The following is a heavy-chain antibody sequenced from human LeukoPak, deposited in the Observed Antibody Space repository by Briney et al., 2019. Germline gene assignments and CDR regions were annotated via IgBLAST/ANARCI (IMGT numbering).Heavy chain of an antibody. CDR1: GGSISSYY. V-gene: IGHV4-59*01. D-gene: IGHD6-19*01. CDR2: IYYSGST. J-gene: IGHJ5*02. Sequence: PSETLSLTCTVSGGSISSYYWSWIRQPPGKGLEWIGYIYYSGSTNYNPSLKSRVTISVDTSKNQFSLKLSSVTAADTAVYYCARARGYSSGWYWFDPWGQGTLVTVSS. CDR3: ARARGYSSGWYWFDP.